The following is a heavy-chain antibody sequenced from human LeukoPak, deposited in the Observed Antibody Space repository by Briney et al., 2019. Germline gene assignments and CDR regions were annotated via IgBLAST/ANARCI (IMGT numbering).Heavy chain of an antibody. CDR2: IIPIFDTA. J-gene: IGHJ4*02. Sequence: ASVKVSCKASGGTFSNYAISSVRQAPGQGLEWMGGIIPIFDTANYAQKFQGRVTITADESTTTAYMDLSSLTSEDTAVYYCARDPPYYDSSTYKPDWGQGTLVTVSS. CDR1: GGTFSNYA. D-gene: IGHD3-22*01. CDR3: ARDPPYYDSSTYKPD. V-gene: IGHV1-69*13.